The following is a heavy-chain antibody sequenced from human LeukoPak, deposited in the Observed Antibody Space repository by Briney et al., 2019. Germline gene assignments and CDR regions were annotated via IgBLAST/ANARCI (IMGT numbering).Heavy chain of an antibody. D-gene: IGHD6-25*01. J-gene: IGHJ4*02. CDR2: IHHSGNRFESGST. CDR3: ARNASGGFFDD. V-gene: IGHV4-38-2*02. Sequence: SETLSLTCTVSGYSISNTYYWGWIRQSPGKGLEWIGSIHHSGNRFESGSTHYNPSLRSRVTVSADTSKNQFSLTLSSVTAADTAVYFCARNASGGFFDDWGQGTLVTVSS. CDR1: GYSISNTYY.